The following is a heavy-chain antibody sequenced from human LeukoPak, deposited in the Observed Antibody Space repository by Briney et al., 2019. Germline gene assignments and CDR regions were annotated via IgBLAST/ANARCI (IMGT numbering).Heavy chain of an antibody. Sequence: SETLSLTCTVSGGSISSYYWSWIRQPRGRGLEWIGYIYYSGSTNYNPSLKSRVTISVDTSKNQVSLKLSSVTAADTAVYYCAGGGVRFDPWGQGTLVTVSS. CDR3: AGGGVRFDP. V-gene: IGHV4-59*01. J-gene: IGHJ5*02. CDR1: GGSISSYY. CDR2: IYYSGST.